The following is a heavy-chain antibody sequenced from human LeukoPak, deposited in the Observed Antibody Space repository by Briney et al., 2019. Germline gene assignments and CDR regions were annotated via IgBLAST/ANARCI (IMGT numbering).Heavy chain of an antibody. V-gene: IGHV3-48*04. CDR3: ARMNYVSSGWGAPFDS. J-gene: IGHJ4*02. CDR2: ISTSGSRI. D-gene: IGHD1-7*01. CDR1: RITFSTYS. Sequence: PGGSLRLSCAASRITFSTYSMNWVRQTPGRGLEWVSYISTSGSRIDYADSVKGRFTISRDNAKNSLYLQMNSLRAEDTAVYYCARMNYVSSGWGAPFDSWGQGTLVTVSS.